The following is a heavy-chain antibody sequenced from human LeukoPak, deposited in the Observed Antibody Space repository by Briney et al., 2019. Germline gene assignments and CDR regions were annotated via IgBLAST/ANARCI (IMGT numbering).Heavy chain of an antibody. CDR1: GFTFSNYG. Sequence: GGSLRLSCEASGFTFSNYGMSSVRQALGEGLEWVSGINPGGGTRYADSVKGRFTISRDNSKNTLYLQMSSLRAEDTALYFSAKDGLLLWGSYSDSWGQGTLVTVSS. V-gene: IGHV3-23*01. D-gene: IGHD3-16*01. CDR2: INPGGGT. CDR3: AKDGLLLWGSYSDS. J-gene: IGHJ4*02.